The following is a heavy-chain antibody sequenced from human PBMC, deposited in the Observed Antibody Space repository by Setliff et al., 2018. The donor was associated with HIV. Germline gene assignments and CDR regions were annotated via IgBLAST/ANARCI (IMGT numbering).Heavy chain of an antibody. J-gene: IGHJ4*02. V-gene: IGHV4-61*08. CDR1: GGSILSGGYY. Sequence: SETLSLTCSVSGGSILSGGYYWSWIRQHPGRGLEWIAYISYTGSTDYNPSLRSRVSISVDTSRSQFSLKVSSVTAADTAVYYCARVARGGHSSRWYYFDYWGQGTLVTVSS. D-gene: IGHD6-13*01. CDR3: ARVARGGHSSRWYYFDY. CDR2: ISYTGST.